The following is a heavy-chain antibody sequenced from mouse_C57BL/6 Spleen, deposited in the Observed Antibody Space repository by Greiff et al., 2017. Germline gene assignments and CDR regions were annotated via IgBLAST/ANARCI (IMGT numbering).Heavy chain of an antibody. Sequence: EVKLVESEGGLVQPGSSMKLSCTASGFTFSDYYMAWVRQVPEKGLEWVANINYDGSSTYYLDSLKSRFIISRDNAKNILYLQMSSLKTEDTATYYCARDQRGYAMDYWGQGTSVTVSS. CDR1: GFTFSDYY. J-gene: IGHJ4*01. CDR3: ARDQRGYAMDY. V-gene: IGHV5-16*01. CDR2: INYDGSST.